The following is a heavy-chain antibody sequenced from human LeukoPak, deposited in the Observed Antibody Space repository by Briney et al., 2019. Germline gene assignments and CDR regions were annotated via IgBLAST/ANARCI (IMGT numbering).Heavy chain of an antibody. J-gene: IGHJ1*01. D-gene: IGHD6-6*01. CDR1: GFTFSDYY. V-gene: IGHV3-11*04. Sequence: GGSLRLSCAASGFTFSDYYMSLIRQAPGKGLEWASYMSSSGSTIYYADSVKGRFTISRDNAKNSLYLQMNSLRAEDTAVYYCARDRPGNIAASPRHWGQGTLVTVSS. CDR3: ARDRPGNIAASPRH. CDR2: MSSSGSTI.